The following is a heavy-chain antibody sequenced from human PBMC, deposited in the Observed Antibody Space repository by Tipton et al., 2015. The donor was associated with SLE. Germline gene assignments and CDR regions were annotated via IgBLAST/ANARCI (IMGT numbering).Heavy chain of an antibody. V-gene: IGHV4-59*08. J-gene: IGHJ3*02. CDR2: IYYSGST. CDR1: GGSISSYY. D-gene: IGHD3-22*01. Sequence: TLSLTCTVSGGSISSYYWSWIRQPPGKGLEWIGYIYYSGSTNYNPSLKSRVTISVDTSKNQFSLKLSSVTTADTAVYYCARHTGLVYYDSLWNDAFDIWGQGTMVTVSS. CDR3: ARHTGLVYYDSLWNDAFDI.